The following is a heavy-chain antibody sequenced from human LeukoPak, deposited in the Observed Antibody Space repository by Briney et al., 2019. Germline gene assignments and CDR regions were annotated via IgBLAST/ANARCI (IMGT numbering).Heavy chain of an antibody. D-gene: IGHD5-24*01. J-gene: IGHJ4*02. CDR3: ARETGMKEMATITASYFDY. Sequence: GGSLRLSCAASGFTFSSYAMHWVRQAPGKGLEWVAVISYDGSNKYYADSVKGRFTISRDNSKNTLYLQMNSLRAEDTAVYYRARETGMKEMATITASYFDYWGQGTLVTVSS. V-gene: IGHV3-30*04. CDR2: ISYDGSNK. CDR1: GFTFSSYA.